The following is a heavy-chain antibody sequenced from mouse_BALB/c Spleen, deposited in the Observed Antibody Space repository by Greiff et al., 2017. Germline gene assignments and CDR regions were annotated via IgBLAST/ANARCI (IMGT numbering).Heavy chain of an antibody. D-gene: IGHD2-10*02. V-gene: IGHV7-3*02. CDR1: GFTFTDYY. CDR2: IRNKANGYTT. CDR3: ARDKKYCNYVGYAMDY. J-gene: IGHJ4*01. Sequence: EVKLMESGGGLVQPGGSLRLSCATSGFTFTDYYMSWVRQPPGKALEWLGFIRNKANGYTTEYSASVKGRFTISRDNSQSILYLQMNTLRAEDSATYYCARDKKYCNYVGYAMDYWGQGTSVTVSS.